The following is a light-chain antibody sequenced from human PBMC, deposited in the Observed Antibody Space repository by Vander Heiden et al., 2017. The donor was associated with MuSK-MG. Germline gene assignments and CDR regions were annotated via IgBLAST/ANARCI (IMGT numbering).Light chain of an antibody. CDR3: QQYNSYAYT. Sequence: DIQMTQSPSSLSASVGDRVTITCRASQGLSNYLAWFQQKPGKAPKSLIYAASNVQSGVTSKHSGSGSGTDFTLTISSLQPEDFATYYCQQYNSYAYTFGQGTRLEIK. CDR2: AAS. J-gene: IGKJ2*01. V-gene: IGKV1-16*02. CDR1: QGLSNY.